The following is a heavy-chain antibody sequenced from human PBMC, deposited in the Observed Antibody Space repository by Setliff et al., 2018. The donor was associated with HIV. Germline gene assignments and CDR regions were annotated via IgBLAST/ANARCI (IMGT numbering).Heavy chain of an antibody. V-gene: IGHV5-10-1*01. CDR3: ARHEDWGPLDF. D-gene: IGHD7-27*01. J-gene: IGHJ4*02. CDR1: GNSFSNHW. CDR2: IDPSDSYT. Sequence: PGASLKISCKGSGNSFSNHWISWVRQVPGQGLEWMGNIDPSDSYTHYSPSFQGHVTISADKSISTVYLLWSSLKASDTAIYYCARHEDWGPLDFWGQGTLVTVSS.